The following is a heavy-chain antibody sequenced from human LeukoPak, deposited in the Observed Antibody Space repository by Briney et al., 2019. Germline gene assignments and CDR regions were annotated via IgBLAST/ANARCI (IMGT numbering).Heavy chain of an antibody. V-gene: IGHV4-30-4*02. J-gene: IGHJ6*03. CDR3: ARGMAAIFGVVIIPPYYYYVDV. CDR2: IYYSGST. CDR1: GGSISSGDYY. D-gene: IGHD3-3*01. Sequence: PSETLSLTCTVSGGSISSGDYYWSWIRQPPGKGLEWIGYIYYSGSTYYNPSLKSRVTISVDTSKNQFSLKLSSVTAADTAVYYCARGMAAIFGVVIIPPYYYYVDVWGKGTTVTVSS.